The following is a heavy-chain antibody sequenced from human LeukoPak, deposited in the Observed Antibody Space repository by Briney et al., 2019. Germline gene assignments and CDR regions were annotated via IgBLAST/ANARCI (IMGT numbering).Heavy chain of an antibody. J-gene: IGHJ6*02. CDR2: INPNSGGT. D-gene: IGHD2-8*01. CDR3: ARANYYYYGMDV. Sequence: ASVKVSCKASGCTFTGYYMHWVRQAPGQGLEWMGWINPNSGGTNYAQKFQGRVTMTRDTSISTAYMELSRLRSDDTAVYYCARANYYYYGMDVWGQGTTVTVSS. V-gene: IGHV1-2*02. CDR1: GCTFTGYY.